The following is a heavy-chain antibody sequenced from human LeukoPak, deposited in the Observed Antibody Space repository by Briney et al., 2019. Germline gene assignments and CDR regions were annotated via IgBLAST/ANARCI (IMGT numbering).Heavy chain of an antibody. V-gene: IGHV1-2*02. CDR3: ARGESTSSPNY. J-gene: IGHJ4*02. CDR2: MNANSGGT. CDR1: GYTFTGYY. Sequence: ASVKVSCKASGYTFTGYYVHWVRQAPGQGLEWMGWMNANSGGTKYAQKIQGRVTMTRDTSISTAYMELSGLTSDDTAVYYCARGESTSSPNYWGQGTLVTVSS. D-gene: IGHD6-6*01.